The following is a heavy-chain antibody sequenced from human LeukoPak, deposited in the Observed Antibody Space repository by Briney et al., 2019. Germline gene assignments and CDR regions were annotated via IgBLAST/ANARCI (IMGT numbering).Heavy chain of an antibody. D-gene: IGHD3-22*01. J-gene: IGHJ4*02. CDR3: ARREYYYDSSGYYYWFDY. Sequence: PGESLKISCKGSGYSFTSYWIGWVRQMPGKGLEWMGIIYPGDSDTRYSPSFQGQVTISADKSISTAYLQWSSLKASDTAMYYCARREYYYDSSGYYYWFDYWGQGALVTVSS. V-gene: IGHV5-51*01. CDR2: IYPGDSDT. CDR1: GYSFTSYW.